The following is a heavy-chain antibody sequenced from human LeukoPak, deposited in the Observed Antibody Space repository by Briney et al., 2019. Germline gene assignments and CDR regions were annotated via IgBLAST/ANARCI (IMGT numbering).Heavy chain of an antibody. CDR1: GGSISGSSYY. Sequence: PSETLSLTCTVSGGSISGSSYYWGWIRQPPGKGLEWIGSIYYSGSTYYNPSLKSRVTISVDTSKNQFSLKLSSVTAADTAVYYCARVCSGGSCYSVVDYWGQGTLVTVSS. D-gene: IGHD2-15*01. J-gene: IGHJ4*02. CDR3: ARVCSGGSCYSVVDY. CDR2: IYYSGST. V-gene: IGHV4-39*07.